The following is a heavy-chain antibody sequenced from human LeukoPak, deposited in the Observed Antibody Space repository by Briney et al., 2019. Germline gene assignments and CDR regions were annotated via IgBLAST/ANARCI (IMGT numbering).Heavy chain of an antibody. V-gene: IGHV3-21*01. CDR3: ARPGPDDAFDI. Sequence: GSLRLSCAASGFTFSSYSMNWVRQAPGKGLEWVSSISSSSSYIYYADSVKGRFTISRDNAKNSLYLQMNSLRAEDTAVYHCARPGPDDAFDIWGQGTMVTVSS. J-gene: IGHJ3*02. D-gene: IGHD7-27*01. CDR2: ISSSSSYI. CDR1: GFTFSSYS.